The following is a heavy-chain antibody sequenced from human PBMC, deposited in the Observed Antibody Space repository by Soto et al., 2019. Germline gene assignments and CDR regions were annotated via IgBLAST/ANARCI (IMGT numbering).Heavy chain of an antibody. CDR3: ARGKVVAAHRDAFDI. CDR1: GGSISSGDYY. J-gene: IGHJ3*02. CDR2: IYYSGST. V-gene: IGHV4-30-4*01. Sequence: SETLSLTCTVSGGSISSGDYYWSWIRQPPGKGLEWIGYIYYSGSTYYNPSLKSRVTISVDTSKNQSSLKLSSVTAADTAVYYCARGKVVAAHRDAFDIWGQGTMVTVSS. D-gene: IGHD2-15*01.